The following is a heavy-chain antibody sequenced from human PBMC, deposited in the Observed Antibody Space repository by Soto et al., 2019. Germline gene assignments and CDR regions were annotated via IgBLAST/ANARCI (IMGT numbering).Heavy chain of an antibody. CDR3: ARVDVVVVAATPYYYYMDV. J-gene: IGHJ6*03. V-gene: IGHV1-18*01. CDR2: ISAYNGNS. D-gene: IGHD2-15*01. CDR1: GYTFTSYG. Sequence: ASVKVSCKASGYTFTSYGISWVRQAPGQGLEWMGSISAYNGNSNYAQKLKGRVTMTTDTSTSTAYMELRSLRSDDTAVYYCARVDVVVVAATPYYYYMDVWGKGTTVT.